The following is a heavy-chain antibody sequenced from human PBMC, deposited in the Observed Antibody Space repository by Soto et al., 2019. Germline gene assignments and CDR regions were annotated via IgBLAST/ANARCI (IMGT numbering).Heavy chain of an antibody. J-gene: IGHJ6*02. Sequence: ASVKVSCKASGGTFSNYAFSWVRQAPGQGLEWLGGIMPIFGRADYAQKFRDRVTITADESTNTAHMELSSLRSEDTAVYYCASWLKEAGIDETSYTDIYARAQGDTLTISS. V-gene: IGHV1-69*13. CDR3: ASWLKEAGIDETSYTDIYA. CDR1: GGTFSNYA. D-gene: IGHD6-19*01. CDR2: IMPIFGRA.